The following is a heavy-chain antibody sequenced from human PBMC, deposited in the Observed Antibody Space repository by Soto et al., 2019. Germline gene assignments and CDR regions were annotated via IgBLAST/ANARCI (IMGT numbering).Heavy chain of an antibody. D-gene: IGHD3-3*01. Sequence: EVQLLESGGGLVQPGGSLRLSCAASGFTFSSYAMSWVRQAPGKGLEWVSAISGSGGSTYYADSVKGRFTISRDNSKNTLYLQMNSLRAEDTAVYYCANDILRFLEWLLSDWYFDLWGRGTLVTVSS. CDR1: GFTFSSYA. J-gene: IGHJ2*01. CDR2: ISGSGGST. V-gene: IGHV3-23*01. CDR3: ANDILRFLEWLLSDWYFDL.